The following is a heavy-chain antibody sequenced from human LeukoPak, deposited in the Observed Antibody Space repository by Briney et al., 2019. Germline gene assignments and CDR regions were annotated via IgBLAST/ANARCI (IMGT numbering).Heavy chain of an antibody. D-gene: IGHD3-10*01. V-gene: IGHV1-69*13. J-gene: IGHJ6*04. CDR2: IIPNFGKA. CDR3: ARGEMVRGVIEYYYYGMDV. CDR1: GGTFSSYA. Sequence: SVRVSYKASGGTFSSYAISWVRQARGQGREWMGGIIPNFGKANYAQKFQGRVTITAAESTSTAYMELSSLRSEDTAVYYCARGEMVRGVIEYYYYGMDVWGKGTTVTVSS.